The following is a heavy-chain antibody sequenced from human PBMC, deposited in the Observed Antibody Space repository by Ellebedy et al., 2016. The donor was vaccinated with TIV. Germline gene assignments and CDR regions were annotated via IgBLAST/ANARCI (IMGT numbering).Heavy chain of an antibody. D-gene: IGHD3-9*01. V-gene: IGHV3-23*01. CDR1: GFTFSSYA. CDR3: AKEGLTS. Sequence: GGSLRLXCAASGFTFSSYAMGWFRQAPGKGLEWVSSISSGGGSTYYADSVKGRFTISRDNSKNTLYVQMNGLRAEDTAAYYCAKEGLTSWGQGTLVTVSS. J-gene: IGHJ5*02. CDR2: ISSGGGST.